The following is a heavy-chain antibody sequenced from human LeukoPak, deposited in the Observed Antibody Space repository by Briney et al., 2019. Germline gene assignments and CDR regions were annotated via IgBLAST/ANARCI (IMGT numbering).Heavy chain of an antibody. CDR2: IYHSGST. Sequence: SETLSLTCAVSGYSISSGYYWGWIRQPPGKGLEWIGSIYHSGSTYYNPSLKSRVTISVDTSKNQFSLKLSSVTAADTAVYYCARDKEGGVSIWGQGTMVTVSS. J-gene: IGHJ3*02. V-gene: IGHV4-38-2*02. D-gene: IGHD1-26*01. CDR1: GYSISSGYY. CDR3: ARDKEGGVSI.